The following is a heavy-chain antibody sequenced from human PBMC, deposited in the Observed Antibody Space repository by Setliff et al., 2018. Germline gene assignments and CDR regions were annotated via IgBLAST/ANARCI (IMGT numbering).Heavy chain of an antibody. CDR2: INHSGST. CDR3: ARGANRGYYYYYMDV. V-gene: IGHV4-34*01. Sequence: SETLSLTCAVYGGSFSGYYWSWIRQPPGKGLEWIGEINHSGSTNYNPSLKSRVTISVDTSKNQFSLKLSSVTAADTAVYYCARGANRGYYYYYMDVWGKGTTVTVSS. CDR1: GGSFSGYY. J-gene: IGHJ6*03.